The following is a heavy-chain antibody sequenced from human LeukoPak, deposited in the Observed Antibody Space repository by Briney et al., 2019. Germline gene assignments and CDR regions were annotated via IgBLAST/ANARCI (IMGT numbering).Heavy chain of an antibody. CDR3: ARDYGDYSYFDY. CDR1: GFTFSSYA. CDR2: ISSSSSYI. Sequence: PGRSLKLSCAASGFTFSSYAMNWVRQAPGKGLEWVSSISSSSSYIYYADSVKGRFTISRDNAKNSLYLQMNSLRAEDTAVYYCARDYGDYSYFDYWGQGTLVTVSS. D-gene: IGHD4-17*01. J-gene: IGHJ4*02. V-gene: IGHV3-21*01.